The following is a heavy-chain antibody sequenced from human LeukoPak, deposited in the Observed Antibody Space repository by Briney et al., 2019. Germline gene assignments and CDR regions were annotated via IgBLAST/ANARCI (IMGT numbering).Heavy chain of an antibody. CDR3: ARDRVVVVPAATRSSHYYYYGMDV. D-gene: IGHD2-2*01. CDR2: INPNSGGT. V-gene: IGHV1-2*02. CDR1: GYTFTGYY. J-gene: IGHJ6*02. Sequence: ASVKVSCKASGYTFTGYYMHWVRQAPGQGLEWMGWINPNSGGTNYAQKFQGRVTMTRDTSISTAYMELSRLRSDDTAVYYCARDRVVVVPAATRSSHYYYYGMDVWAQGTTVTVSS.